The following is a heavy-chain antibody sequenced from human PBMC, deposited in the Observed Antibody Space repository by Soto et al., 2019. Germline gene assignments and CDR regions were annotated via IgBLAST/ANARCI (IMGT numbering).Heavy chain of an antibody. V-gene: IGHV1-18*01. CDR2: ISAYNGNT. J-gene: IGHJ6*03. D-gene: IGHD3-3*01. CDR1: GYTLTELS. CDR3: ARGSSDYDFWSGFYYYYMDV. Sequence: ASVKVSCKVSGYTLTELSMHWVRQAPGQGLEWMGWISAYNGNTNYAQKLQGRVTMTTDTSTSTAYMELRSLRSDDTAVYYCARGSSDYDFWSGFYYYYMDVWGKGTTVTVS.